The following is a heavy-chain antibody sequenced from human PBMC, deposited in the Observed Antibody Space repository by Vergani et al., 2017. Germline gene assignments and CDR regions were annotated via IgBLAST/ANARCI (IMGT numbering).Heavy chain of an antibody. Sequence: QVQLVQSGAEVKKPGASVKVSCKASGYNFTGYYMHWVRQAPGQGLEWMGWINPNSGGTNYAQKFQGRVTRTKDTSISTAYMELSRLRSDDTAVYYCARASSYYYYMDVWGKGTTVTVSS. D-gene: IGHD3-10*01. J-gene: IGHJ6*03. CDR3: ARASSYYYYMDV. CDR2: INPNSGGT. V-gene: IGHV1-2*02. CDR1: GYNFTGYY.